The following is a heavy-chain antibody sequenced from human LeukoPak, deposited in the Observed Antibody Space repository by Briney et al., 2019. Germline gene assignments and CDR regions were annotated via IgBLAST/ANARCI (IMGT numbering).Heavy chain of an antibody. CDR3: ARRYCSSTSCTLDY. Sequence: QPGGSLRLSCTASGFTFSSYEMNWVRQAPGKGLELVSYISSGTTTIYYADSVKGRFTISRDNAKNSLYLQMNSLRAEDTAVYYCARRYCSSTSCTLDYWGQGTLVTVSS. CDR2: ISSGTTTI. V-gene: IGHV3-48*03. J-gene: IGHJ4*02. D-gene: IGHD2-2*01. CDR1: GFTFSSYE.